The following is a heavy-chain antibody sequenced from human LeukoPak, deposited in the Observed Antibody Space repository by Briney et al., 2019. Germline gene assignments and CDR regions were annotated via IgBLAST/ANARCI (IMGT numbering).Heavy chain of an antibody. CDR1: GGTFSSYA. J-gene: IGHJ2*01. CDR2: IIPIFGTA. V-gene: IGHV1-69*13. Sequence: GASVKVSCKASGGTFSSYAISWVRQAPGQGLEWMGGIIPIFGTANYAQKFQGRVTITADESTSTAYMELSSLRSEDTAVYYCARGTSGWYAGCLSLWGRGTLVTVSS. D-gene: IGHD6-19*01. CDR3: ARGTSGWYAGCLSL.